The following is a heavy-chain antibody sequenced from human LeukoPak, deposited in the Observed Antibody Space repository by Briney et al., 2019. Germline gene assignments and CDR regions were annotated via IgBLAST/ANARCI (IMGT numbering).Heavy chain of an antibody. CDR3: AKDHSRYSYGETHYFDY. V-gene: IGHV3-23*01. D-gene: IGHD5-18*01. CDR2: ISGSGGST. J-gene: IGHJ4*02. Sequence: GGSLRLSCAASGFTFNGYAMSWVRQAPGKGLEWVSAISGSGGSTYYADSVKGRFTISRDNSKNTLYLQMNSLRAEATAVYYCAKDHSRYSYGETHYFDYWGQGTLVTVSS. CDR1: GFTFNGYA.